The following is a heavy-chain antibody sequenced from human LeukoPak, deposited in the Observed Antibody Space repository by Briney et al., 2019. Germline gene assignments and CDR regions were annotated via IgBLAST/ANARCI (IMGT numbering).Heavy chain of an antibody. J-gene: IGHJ4*02. V-gene: IGHV3-23*01. Sequence: GSLRLSCSASGFTFSSYAMSWVRQAPGKGLEWVSAISGSGGSTYYADSVKGRFAISRDNSKNTLYLQMNSLRAEDTAVYYCAKDQIGYSYGYHFDYWGQGTLVTVSS. CDR3: AKDQIGYSYGYHFDY. D-gene: IGHD5-18*01. CDR1: GFTFSSYA. CDR2: ISGSGGST.